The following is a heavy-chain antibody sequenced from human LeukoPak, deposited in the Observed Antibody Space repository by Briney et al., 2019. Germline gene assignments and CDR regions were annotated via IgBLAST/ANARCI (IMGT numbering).Heavy chain of an antibody. D-gene: IGHD5-24*01. CDR2: ISGSGGST. V-gene: IGHV3-23*01. CDR1: GFTFSSDA. J-gene: IGHJ4*02. Sequence: GGSLRLSCAASGFTFSSDAMSWVRQAPGKGLEWVSAISGSGGSTYYADSVKGRFTISRDNSKNTLYLQMNSLRAEDTAVYYCARDPTRDGYNYGKFDYWGQGTLVTVSS. CDR3: ARDPTRDGYNYGKFDY.